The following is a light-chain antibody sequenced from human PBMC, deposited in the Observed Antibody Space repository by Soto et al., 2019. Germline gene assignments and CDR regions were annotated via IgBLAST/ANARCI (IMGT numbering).Light chain of an antibody. Sequence: QSALTQPPSASGTPGQRVTIPCSGSSSNIGQNYVFWYQVVPGTAPKLLIYRSNQRPSGVPDRFSGSKSGTTASLAISGLRSEDEAEYYCTSWDDGLGGVFGGGTKLTVL. V-gene: IGLV1-47*01. CDR2: RSN. CDR3: TSWDDGLGGV. CDR1: SSNIGQNY. J-gene: IGLJ2*01.